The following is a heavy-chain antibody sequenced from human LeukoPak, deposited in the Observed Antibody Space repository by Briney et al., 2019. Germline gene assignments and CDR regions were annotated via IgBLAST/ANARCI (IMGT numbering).Heavy chain of an antibody. J-gene: IGHJ4*02. D-gene: IGHD3-10*01. CDR1: GGSFSGYY. CDR3: ARHAMVRGFPNDY. V-gene: IGHV4-34*01. Sequence: SETLSLTCAVYGGSFSGYYWSWIRQPPGKGLEWLGEINHSGSTNYNPSLKSRVTISVDTSKNQFSLKLSSVTAADTAVYYCARHAMVRGFPNDYWGQGTLVTVSS. CDR2: INHSGST.